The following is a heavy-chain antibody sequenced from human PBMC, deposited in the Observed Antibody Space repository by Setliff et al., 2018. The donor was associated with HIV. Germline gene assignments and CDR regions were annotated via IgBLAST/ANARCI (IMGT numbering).Heavy chain of an antibody. CDR3: ATMGRRGWFIDY. CDR2: IYYSGNT. Sequence: SETLSLTCTVSGGSTSSFSYYWAWIRQSPRKGLEWIGSIYYSGNTYYNPSLKSRVTTSVEKSKNQFSLKLSSVTAADTAVYYCATMGRRGWFIDYWGQGTLVTVSS. J-gene: IGHJ4*02. V-gene: IGHV4-39*01. CDR1: GGSTSSFSYY. D-gene: IGHD6-19*01.